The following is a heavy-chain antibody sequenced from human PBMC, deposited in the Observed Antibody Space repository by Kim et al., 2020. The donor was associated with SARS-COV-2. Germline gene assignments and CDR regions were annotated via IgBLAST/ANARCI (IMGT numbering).Heavy chain of an antibody. Sequence: ASVKVSCKASGYTFTSYAMNWVRQAPGQRLEWMGWINADNGNTKYSQKFQGRVTITRDTSASTAYMELSSLRSEDTAVYYCARDAYCGGYYVDAFDIWGQGTMVTVSS. CDR1: GYTFTSYA. V-gene: IGHV1-3*01. CDR2: INADNGNT. CDR3: ARDAYCGGYYVDAFDI. D-gene: IGHD1-26*01. J-gene: IGHJ3*02.